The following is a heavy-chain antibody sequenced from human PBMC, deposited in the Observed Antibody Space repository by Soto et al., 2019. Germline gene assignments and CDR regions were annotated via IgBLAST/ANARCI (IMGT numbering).Heavy chain of an antibody. V-gene: IGHV4-34*01. CDR3: ARHPPNPGIAAASPAY. CDR1: GGSFSGYY. J-gene: IGHJ4*02. CDR2: INHSGST. D-gene: IGHD6-13*01. Sequence: SETLSLTCAVYGGSFSGYYWSWIRQPPGKGLEWIGEINHSGSTNYNPSLKSRVTISVDTSKNQFSLKLSSVTAADTAVYYCARHPPNPGIAAASPAYWGQGAPVTVFS.